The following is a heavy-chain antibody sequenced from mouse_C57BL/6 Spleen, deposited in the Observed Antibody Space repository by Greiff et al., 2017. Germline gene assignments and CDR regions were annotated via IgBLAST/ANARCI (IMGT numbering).Heavy chain of an antibody. CDR2: INPNNGGT. V-gene: IGHV1-26*01. D-gene: IGHD1-2*01. Sequence: EVQLQQSGPELVKPGASVKISCKASGYTFTDYYMNWVKQSHGKSLEWIGDINPNNGGTSYNQKFKGKATLTVDKSSSTAYMELRSLTSEDSAVYYCARSPHYYGWYFDYWGQGTTLTVSS. CDR3: ARSPHYYGWYFDY. J-gene: IGHJ2*01. CDR1: GYTFTDYY.